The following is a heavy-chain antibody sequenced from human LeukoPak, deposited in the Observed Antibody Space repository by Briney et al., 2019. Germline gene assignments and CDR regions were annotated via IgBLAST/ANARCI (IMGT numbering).Heavy chain of an antibody. J-gene: IGHJ4*02. CDR2: ISGSGGST. Sequence: GSLRLSCAASGFTFSSYAMSWVRQAPGKGLEWVSAISGSGGSTYYADSVKGRFTISRDNSKNTLYLQMNSLRAEDTAVYYCAKYPSGIMITFGGVIVNYYFDYWGQGTLVTVSS. D-gene: IGHD3-16*02. V-gene: IGHV3-23*01. CDR3: AKYPSGIMITFGGVIVNYYFDY. CDR1: GFTFSSYA.